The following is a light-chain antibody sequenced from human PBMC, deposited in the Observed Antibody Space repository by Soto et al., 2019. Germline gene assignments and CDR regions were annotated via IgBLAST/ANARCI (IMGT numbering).Light chain of an antibody. CDR3: SSYTSSRTIV. V-gene: IGLV2-14*01. CDR1: SSDVGGYNY. CDR2: DVS. Sequence: QSVLTQPASVSGSPGQSITISCTGTSSDVGGYNYVSWYQQHPGKAPKFMIYDVSNRPSGVSNRFSGSKSGNTASLTISGLQSEDEADYDCSSYTSSRTIVFGGGTKVTVL. J-gene: IGLJ2*01.